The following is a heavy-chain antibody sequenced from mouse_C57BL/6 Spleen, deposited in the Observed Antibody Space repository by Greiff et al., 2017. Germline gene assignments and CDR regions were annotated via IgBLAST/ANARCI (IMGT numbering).Heavy chain of an antibody. CDR1: GFNIKNTY. D-gene: IGHD1-1*01. V-gene: IGHV14-3*01. CDR3: ARGHYYGSSYGDWYFDV. CDR2: IDPANGNT. J-gene: IGHJ1*03. Sequence: EVQLQQSVAELVRPGASVKLSCTASGFNIKNTYMHWVKQRPEQGLEWIGRIDPANGNTTYAPKFKGKATITADTSSNTAYLQLSSLTSEDTAISYCARGHYYGSSYGDWYFDVWGTGTTVTVSS.